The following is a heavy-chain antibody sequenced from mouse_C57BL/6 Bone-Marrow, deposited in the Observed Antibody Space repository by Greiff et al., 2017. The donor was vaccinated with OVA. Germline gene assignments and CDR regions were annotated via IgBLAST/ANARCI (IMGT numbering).Heavy chain of an antibody. CDR1: GYAFSSSW. D-gene: IGHD1-3*01. V-gene: IGHV1-82*01. Sequence: QVQLQQSGPELVKPGASGKISCKASGYAFSSSWMNWVKQRPGKGLEWIGRIYPGDGDTNYNGKFKGKATLTADKSSSTAYMQLSSLTSEDSAVYFCARDVYVAPDWYFDVWGTGTTVTVSS. J-gene: IGHJ1*03. CDR2: IYPGDGDT. CDR3: ARDVYVAPDWYFDV.